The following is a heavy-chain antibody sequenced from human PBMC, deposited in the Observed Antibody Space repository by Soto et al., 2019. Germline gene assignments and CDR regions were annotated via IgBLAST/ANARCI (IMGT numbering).Heavy chain of an antibody. CDR2: ISGSGGST. J-gene: IGHJ4*02. D-gene: IGHD3-10*01. Sequence: GSLRLSCAASGFTFSSYAMSWVRQAPGKGLEWVSAISGSGGSTYYADSVKGRFTISRDNSKNTLYLQMNSLRAEDTAVYYCAKDLQSGYYYGSGSPDYWGQGTLVTVSS. V-gene: IGHV3-23*01. CDR1: GFTFSSYA. CDR3: AKDLQSGYYYGSGSPDY.